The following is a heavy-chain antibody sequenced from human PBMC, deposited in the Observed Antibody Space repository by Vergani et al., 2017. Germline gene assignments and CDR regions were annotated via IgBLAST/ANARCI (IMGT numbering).Heavy chain of an antibody. Sequence: QVQLVQSGAEVKKPGASVKVSCKASGYTFTSYYMHWVRQAPGQGLEWMGGIIPIFGTANYAQKFQGRVTITADESTSTAYMELSSLRSEDTAVYYCARDRWDTAMVSGAFDIWGQGTMVTVSS. CDR1: GYTFTSYY. D-gene: IGHD5-18*01. CDR2: IIPIFGTA. CDR3: ARDRWDTAMVSGAFDI. J-gene: IGHJ3*02. V-gene: IGHV1-69*01.